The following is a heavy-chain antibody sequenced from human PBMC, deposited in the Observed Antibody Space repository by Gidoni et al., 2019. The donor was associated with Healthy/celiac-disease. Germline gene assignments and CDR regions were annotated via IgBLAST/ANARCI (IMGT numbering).Heavy chain of an antibody. V-gene: IGHV5-51*01. CDR3: ARWDGGYCSGGSCYSLQPFDY. Sequence: GESLKISCKGSGYSFTSYWIGWVRQMPGKGLEWMGIIYPGDSDTRYSPSFQGQVTISADESISTAYLQWSSLKASDTAMYYCARWDGGYCSGGSCYSLQPFDYWGQGTLVTVSS. CDR1: GYSFTSYW. CDR2: IYPGDSDT. J-gene: IGHJ4*02. D-gene: IGHD2-15*01.